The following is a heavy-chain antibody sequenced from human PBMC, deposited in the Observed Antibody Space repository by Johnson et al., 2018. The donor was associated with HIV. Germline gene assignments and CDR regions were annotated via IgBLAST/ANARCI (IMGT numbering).Heavy chain of an antibody. CDR2: IRSKPYGGTT. CDR3: TRELPLSYYYDSSGYDLADT. CDR1: GFTFGDYA. D-gene: IGHD3-22*01. Sequence: VQLVESGGGLVQPGRSLRLSCTTSGFTFGDYAMSWVRQAPGKGLEWVGFIRSKPYGGTTEYAASVKGRFTISRDDSKSIAYLQMSSLKTEDTAVYYCTRELPLSYYYDSSGYDLADTWGQGTMVTVSS. J-gene: IGHJ3*02. V-gene: IGHV3-49*04.